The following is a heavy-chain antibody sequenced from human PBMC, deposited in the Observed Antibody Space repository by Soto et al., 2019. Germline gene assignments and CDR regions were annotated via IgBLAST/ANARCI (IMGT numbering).Heavy chain of an antibody. Sequence: GGSLRLSCAASGFTFSSYAMSWVRQAPGKGLEWVSAISGSGGSTYYADSVKGRFTISRDNSKNTLYLQMNSLRAEDTAVYYCAKDRRVQLWSKNYYYYGMDVWGQGTTVTVSS. CDR3: AKDRRVQLWSKNYYYYGMDV. CDR1: GFTFSSYA. D-gene: IGHD5-18*01. J-gene: IGHJ6*02. CDR2: ISGSGGST. V-gene: IGHV3-23*01.